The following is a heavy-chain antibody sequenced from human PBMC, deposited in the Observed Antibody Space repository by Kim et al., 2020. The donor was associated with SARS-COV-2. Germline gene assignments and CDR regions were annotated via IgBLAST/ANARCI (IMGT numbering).Heavy chain of an antibody. CDR3: ARGSPVGSRGY. CDR2: T. Sequence: TGYAHKLQGRVTMTRNTSISPAYMELSSLRSEDTAVYYCARGSPVGSRGYWGQGTLVTVSS. J-gene: IGHJ4*02. V-gene: IGHV1-8*01. D-gene: IGHD1-26*01.